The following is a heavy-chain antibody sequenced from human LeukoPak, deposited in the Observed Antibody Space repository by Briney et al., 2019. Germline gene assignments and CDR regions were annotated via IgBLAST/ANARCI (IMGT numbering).Heavy chain of an antibody. CDR1: GGSISSSGYY. Sequence: SETLSLTCTVSGGSISSSGYYWGWIRQPPGKGLEWIGSISYSGSTYHNPSLKSRVTISLDTSKNQFSLKLSSVTAADTAVYYCARDSPTWLLPFDYWGQGTLVTVSS. CDR2: ISYSGST. J-gene: IGHJ4*02. V-gene: IGHV4-39*07. D-gene: IGHD3-10*01. CDR3: ARDSPTWLLPFDY.